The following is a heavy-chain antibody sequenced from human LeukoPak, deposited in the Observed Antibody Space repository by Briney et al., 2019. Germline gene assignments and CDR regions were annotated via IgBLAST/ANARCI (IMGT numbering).Heavy chain of an antibody. J-gene: IGHJ4*02. D-gene: IGHD5-18*01. CDR1: GFTFSSYS. Sequence: GGSLRLSCAASGFTFSSYSMNWVRQAPGKGLEWVSSISSSSSHIYYADSVKGRFTISSDNAKNSLYLKMTSLRAEDTAVYYCARDGYSYGYSLDYWGQGTLVTVSS. CDR2: ISSSSSHI. CDR3: ARDGYSYGYSLDY. V-gene: IGHV3-21*01.